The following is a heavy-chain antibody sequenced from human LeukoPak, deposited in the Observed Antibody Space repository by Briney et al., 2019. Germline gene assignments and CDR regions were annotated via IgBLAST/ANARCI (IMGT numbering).Heavy chain of an antibody. CDR1: GFTFSSYA. CDR3: ARWGSSGWYDY. D-gene: IGHD6-19*01. Sequence: GGSLRLSCAASGFTFSSYAMHWVRQAPGKGLEYVSAISSNGGSTYYANSVKGRFTISRDNSKNTLYLQMGSLRAEDMAVYYCARWGSSGWYDYWGQGTLVTVSS. CDR2: ISSNGGST. J-gene: IGHJ4*02. V-gene: IGHV3-64*01.